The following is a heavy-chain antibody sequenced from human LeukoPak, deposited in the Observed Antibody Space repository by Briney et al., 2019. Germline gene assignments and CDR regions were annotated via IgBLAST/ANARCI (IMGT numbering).Heavy chain of an antibody. CDR1: GFTFDGYG. CDR2: INWNGGIT. Sequence: GGSLRLSCAASGFTFDGYGMSWVRQAPGRGLEWVSGINWNGGITGYADSVKGRFTISRDNAKNSLYLQMNSLRAEDTALYYCARDFVGHCSGGSCYHLAFDIWGQGTMVTVSS. V-gene: IGHV3-20*04. D-gene: IGHD2-15*01. CDR3: ARDFVGHCSGGSCYHLAFDI. J-gene: IGHJ3*02.